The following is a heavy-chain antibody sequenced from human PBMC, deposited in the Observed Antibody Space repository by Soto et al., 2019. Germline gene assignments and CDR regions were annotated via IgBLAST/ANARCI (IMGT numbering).Heavy chain of an antibody. Sequence: TSETLSLTCTVSGVPVSSGSNHWSWIRQPPGKGLEWIGYISHSGNTDYSSSLESRAIISIDTSNNQFSLKLSSVTAADTAVYYCARGLSTLSPLDYWGQGTLVTVSS. J-gene: IGHJ4*02. D-gene: IGHD3-16*02. CDR1: GVPVSSGSNH. CDR3: ARGLSTLSPLDY. V-gene: IGHV4-61*01. CDR2: ISHSGNT.